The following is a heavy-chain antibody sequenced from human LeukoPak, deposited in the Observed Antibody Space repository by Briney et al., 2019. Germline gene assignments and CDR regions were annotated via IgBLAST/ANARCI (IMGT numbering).Heavy chain of an antibody. CDR2: INPNSGGT. CDR1: GYTFTGYY. J-gene: IGHJ4*02. CDR3: ARATRTYYYDSSGYLGDYFDY. V-gene: IGHV1-2*02. D-gene: IGHD3-22*01. Sequence: ASVKASCKASGYTFTGYYMHWVRQAPGQGLEWMGWINPNSGGTNYAQKFQGRVTMTRDTSISTAYMELSRLRSDDTAVYYCARATRTYYYDSSGYLGDYFDYWGQGTLVTVSS.